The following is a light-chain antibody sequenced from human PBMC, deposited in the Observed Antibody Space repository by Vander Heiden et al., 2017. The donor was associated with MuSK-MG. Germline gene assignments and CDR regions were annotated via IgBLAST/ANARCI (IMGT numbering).Light chain of an antibody. Sequence: SSALTQDPAVSVALGQTVRITCQGDSLRSYYASWYQQKPGQAPVLVIYGKNNRPSGIPDRFSGSSSGNTASLTITGAQAEDEADYYCNSRDSSGNHWVFGGGTKLTVL. CDR1: SLRSYY. CDR3: NSRDSSGNHWV. V-gene: IGLV3-19*01. J-gene: IGLJ3*02. CDR2: GKN.